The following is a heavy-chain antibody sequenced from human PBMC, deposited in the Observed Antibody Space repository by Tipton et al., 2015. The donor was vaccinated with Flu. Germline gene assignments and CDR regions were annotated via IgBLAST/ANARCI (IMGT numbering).Heavy chain of an antibody. Sequence: MQLVQSGAEVKKPGESLKISCKGSGYSFTSYWIGWVRQMPGKGLEWTGIIYPGDSDTKYSPSFQGQVTISADKSISTAYLQWSSLKASDTAMYYCATTLGLRPLDCGMDVWGQGTTGTVSS. V-gene: IGHV5-51*01. J-gene: IGHJ6*02. CDR3: ATTLGLRPLDCGMDV. CDR1: GYSFTSYW. D-gene: IGHD5-12*01. CDR2: IYPGDSDT.